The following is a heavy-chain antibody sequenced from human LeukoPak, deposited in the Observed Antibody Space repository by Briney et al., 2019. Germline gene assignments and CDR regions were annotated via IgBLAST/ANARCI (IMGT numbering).Heavy chain of an antibody. CDR1: GGSISSSSYY. CDR3: ARHAGGKFDY. Sequence: SETLSLTCTVSGGSISSSSYYWGWIRQPPGKGLEWIGIIYYSGSTYYNPSLKSRVTISVVTSKNQFSLKLSSVTAADTAVYYCARHAGGKFDYWGQGTLVTVSS. J-gene: IGHJ4*02. V-gene: IGHV4-39*01. CDR2: IYYSGST. D-gene: IGHD3-16*01.